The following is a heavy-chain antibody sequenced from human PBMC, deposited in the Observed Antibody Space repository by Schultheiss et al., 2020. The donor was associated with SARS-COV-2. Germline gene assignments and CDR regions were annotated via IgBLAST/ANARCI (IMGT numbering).Heavy chain of an antibody. CDR2: ISYDGSNK. CDR3: AREGGYDFDL. D-gene: IGHD3-22*01. Sequence: SCAASGFTFSSYAMHWVRQAPGKGLEWVAVISYDGSNKYYADSVKGRFTISRDNSKHTLYLQMNSLRAEDTAVYYCAREGGYDFDLWGRGTLVTVSS. V-gene: IGHV3-30*04. CDR1: GFTFSSYA. J-gene: IGHJ2*01.